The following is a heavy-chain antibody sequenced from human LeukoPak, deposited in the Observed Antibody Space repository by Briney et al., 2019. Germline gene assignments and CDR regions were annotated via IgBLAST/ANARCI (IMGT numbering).Heavy chain of an antibody. CDR1: GYTFTSYD. D-gene: IGHD7-27*01. CDR3: ARVWGSIDY. CDR2: MNPKSGNT. Sequence: ASVKVSCKASGYTFTSYDINWVRQATGQGLEWMGWMNPKSGNTGSAQRFQGRVTLTRDTSISTAYMELSSLRSEDTAVYYCARVWGSIDYWGQGTLVTVSS. J-gene: IGHJ4*02. V-gene: IGHV1-8*01.